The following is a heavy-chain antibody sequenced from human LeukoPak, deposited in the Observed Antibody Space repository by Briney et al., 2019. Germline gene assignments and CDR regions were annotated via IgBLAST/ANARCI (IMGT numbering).Heavy chain of an antibody. V-gene: IGHV1-2*02. CDR2: INPNSGGT. Sequence: ASVKVSCKASGYTFTGYYMHWVRQAPGQGLEWMGWINPNSGGTNYAQKFQGRVTMTRDTSISTAYMELSRLRSDDTAVYYCARHCDFATGNYFLDYWGQGTLVTVSS. J-gene: IGHJ4*02. D-gene: IGHD1-7*01. CDR1: GYTFTGYY. CDR3: ARHCDFATGNYFLDY.